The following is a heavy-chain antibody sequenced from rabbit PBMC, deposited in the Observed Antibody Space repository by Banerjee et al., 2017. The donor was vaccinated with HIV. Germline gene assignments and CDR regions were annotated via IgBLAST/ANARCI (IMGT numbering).Heavy chain of an antibody. CDR3: ARLIYAGYGYALDGFDP. V-gene: IGHV1S40*01. CDR1: GFSFSSSYY. D-gene: IGHD6-1*01. Sequence: QSLEESGGDLVKPGASLTLTCTASGFSFSSSYYMCWVRQAPGKGPEWIACIYAGSSGRTYYASWAKGRFTISKTSSTTVTLQMTSLTAADTATYFCARLIYAGYGYALDGFDPWGPGTLVTVS. J-gene: IGHJ2*01. CDR2: IYAGSSGRT.